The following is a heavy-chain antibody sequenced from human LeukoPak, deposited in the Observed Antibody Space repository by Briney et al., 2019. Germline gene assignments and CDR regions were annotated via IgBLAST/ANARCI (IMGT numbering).Heavy chain of an antibody. J-gene: IGHJ5*02. D-gene: IGHD3-16*02. CDR1: GYSFTSYW. V-gene: IGHV5-51*01. Sequence: GGSLKISCXGSGYSFTSYWIGWVRQMPGKGLEWMGIIYPGDSDTRYSPSFQGQVTISADKSISTAYLQWSSLKASDTAMYYCARGLSSISNWFDPWGQGTLVTVSS. CDR2: IYPGDSDT. CDR3: ARGLSSISNWFDP.